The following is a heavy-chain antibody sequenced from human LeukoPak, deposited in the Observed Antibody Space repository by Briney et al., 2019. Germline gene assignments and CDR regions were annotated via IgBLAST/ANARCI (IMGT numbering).Heavy chain of an antibody. CDR3: AKTRPLDSSSWSHGDY. CDR1: GFTFSSYA. V-gene: IGHV3-23*01. J-gene: IGHJ4*02. CDR2: ISYSGLTI. Sequence: SGGSLRLSCAASGFTFSSYAMSWVRQAPGNGLEWVSTISYSGLTIYYGDSVRGRFTISRDNSKNTLYLQMNSLRAEDTAVYYCAKTRPLDSSSWSHGDYWGQGTLVTVSS. D-gene: IGHD6-13*01.